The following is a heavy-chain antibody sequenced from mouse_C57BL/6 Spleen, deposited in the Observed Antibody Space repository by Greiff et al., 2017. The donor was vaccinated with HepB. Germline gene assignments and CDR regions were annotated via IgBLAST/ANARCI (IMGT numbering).Heavy chain of an antibody. CDR2: IDPEDGDT. D-gene: IGHD1-1*01. CDR1: GFNIKDYY. J-gene: IGHJ3*01. CDR3: TPYYYVSSWFAY. Sequence: EVMLVESGAELVRPGASVKLSCTASGFNIKDYYMHWVKQRPEQGLEWIGRIDPEDGDTEYAPKFQGKATMTADTSSNTAYLQLSSLTSEDTAVYYWTPYYYVSSWFAYWGQGTLVTVSA. V-gene: IGHV14-1*01.